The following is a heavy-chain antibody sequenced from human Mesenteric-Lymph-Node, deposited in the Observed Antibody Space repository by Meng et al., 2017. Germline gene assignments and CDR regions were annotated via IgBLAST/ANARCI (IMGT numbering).Heavy chain of an antibody. D-gene: IGHD3-16*01. J-gene: IGHJ5*02. CDR1: GYSFTDYR. CDR3: ARDFTQLYQMITPTFDP. V-gene: IGHV1-2*06. Sequence: QMHLVRSGAEVKKPGAPVKVSCKASGYSFTDYRIHWLRQAPGQGLEWVGRINPNSGGTNYARKFKGRVTITRDTSISTAYMEVRSLRSDDTAVYYCARDFTQLYQMITPTFDPWGQGTLVTVSS. CDR2: INPNSGGT.